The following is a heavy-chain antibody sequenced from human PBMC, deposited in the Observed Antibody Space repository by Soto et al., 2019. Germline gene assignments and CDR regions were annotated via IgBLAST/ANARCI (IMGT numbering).Heavy chain of an antibody. CDR2: IKSGGNT. V-gene: IGHV3-66*01. Sequence: EGQLVESGGGLVQPGGSLRLSCAASGFTVSTDWMYWVRQAPGKGLEWVSLIKSGGNTYYADSVEGRFTISRDNSKNTVYLQMNSLRAEDTAVYYCVRENYYYGMDVWGQGTTVTVSS. J-gene: IGHJ6*02. CDR1: GFTVSTDW. CDR3: VRENYYYGMDV.